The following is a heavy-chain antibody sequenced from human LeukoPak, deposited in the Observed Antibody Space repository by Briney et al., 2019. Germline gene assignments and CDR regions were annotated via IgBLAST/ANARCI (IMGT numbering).Heavy chain of an antibody. Sequence: EASVKVSCKASGYTFTSYDINWVRQATGQGLEWMGWMNPNSGNTGYAQKFQGRVTMTRNTSISTAYMELSSLRSDDTAVYYCARESGRGYSYGYEPFDYWGQGTLVTVSS. CDR2: MNPNSGNT. CDR1: GYTFTSYD. CDR3: ARESGRGYSYGYEPFDY. J-gene: IGHJ4*02. D-gene: IGHD5-18*01. V-gene: IGHV1-8*01.